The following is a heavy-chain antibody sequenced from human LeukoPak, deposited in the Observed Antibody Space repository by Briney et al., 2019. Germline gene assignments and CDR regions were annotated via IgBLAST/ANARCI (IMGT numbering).Heavy chain of an antibody. J-gene: IGHJ6*03. D-gene: IGHD2-2*01. CDR1: GFTFNNAW. V-gene: IGHV3-48*01. Sequence: GGSLRLSCAASGFTFNNAWMNWVRQAPGKGLEWVSYISSSSSTIYYADSVKGRFTISRDNAKNSLYLQMNSLRAEDTAVYYCARELDCSSTSCYPNYYYYMDVWGKGTTVTVSS. CDR2: ISSSSSTI. CDR3: ARELDCSSTSCYPNYYYYMDV.